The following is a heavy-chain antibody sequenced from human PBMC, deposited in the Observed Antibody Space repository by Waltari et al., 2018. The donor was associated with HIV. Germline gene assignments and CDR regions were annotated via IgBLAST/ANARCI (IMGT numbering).Heavy chain of an antibody. Sequence: EVQLVESGGGLVQPGGSLSLSCAAFGFTFTNYAMNWVRQAPGKGLEWVSAISGSGGSTYYADSVKGRFTISRDNSKNTLYLQMNSLRAEDTAVYYCAKDDSTGSSGYYPFHYWGQGTLITVSS. J-gene: IGHJ4*02. CDR2: ISGSGGST. D-gene: IGHD3-22*01. CDR3: AKDDSTGSSGYYPFHY. V-gene: IGHV3-23*04. CDR1: GFTFTNYA.